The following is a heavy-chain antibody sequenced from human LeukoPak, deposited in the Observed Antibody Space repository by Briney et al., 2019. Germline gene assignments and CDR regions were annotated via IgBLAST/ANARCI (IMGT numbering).Heavy chain of an antibody. D-gene: IGHD2-21*01. Sequence: PSETLSLTCAVYGGSFSGYYWSWIRQPPGKGLEWIGEINHSGGTNYNPSLKSRVTISVDTSKNQFSLKLSSVTAADTAVYYCARGTILWGGSYFDYWGQGTLVTVSS. CDR2: INHSGGT. V-gene: IGHV4-34*01. CDR1: GGSFSGYY. J-gene: IGHJ4*02. CDR3: ARGTILWGGSYFDY.